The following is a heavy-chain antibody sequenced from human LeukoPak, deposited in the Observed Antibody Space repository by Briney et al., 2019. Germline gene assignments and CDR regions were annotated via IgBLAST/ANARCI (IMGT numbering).Heavy chain of an antibody. V-gene: IGHV4-61*01. CDR3: ARVSLSGYLDY. Sequence: SETLSLTCAVSGGSISSSSYYWSWIRQPPGKGLEWIGYIYYSGSTNYNPSLKSRVTISVDTSKNQFSLKLSSVTAADTAVYYCARVSLSGYLDYWGQGTLVTVSS. CDR2: IYYSGST. J-gene: IGHJ4*02. D-gene: IGHD6-19*01. CDR1: GGSISSSSYY.